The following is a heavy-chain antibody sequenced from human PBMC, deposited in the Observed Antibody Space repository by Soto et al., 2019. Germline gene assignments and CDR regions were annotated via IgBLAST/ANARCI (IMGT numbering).Heavy chain of an antibody. CDR1: GFTFSSYW. CDR2: INNDGSAA. D-gene: IGHD2-15*01. V-gene: IGHV3-74*01. Sequence: GGSLRLSCAASGFTFSSYWMHWVRQVPGKGLVWVSRINNDGSAATYADSVKGRFTISRDNAKNSVYLQMNSLRAEDSAVYYYVSEPIRGHGYSSDSCGQGAVRTLSS. J-gene: IGHJ5*01. CDR3: VSEPIRGHGYSSDS.